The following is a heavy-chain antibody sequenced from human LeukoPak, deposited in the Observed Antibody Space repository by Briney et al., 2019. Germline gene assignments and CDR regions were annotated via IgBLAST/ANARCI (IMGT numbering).Heavy chain of an antibody. Sequence: GGSLRLSCAASGFTFSSYSMNWVRQAPGKGLEWVSYISSSSSTIYYADSVKGRFTISRDNAKNSLYLQMNSLRAEDTAVYYRARDPPDAIVVVTDDYWGQGTLVTVSS. CDR2: ISSSSSTI. CDR1: GFTFSSYS. J-gene: IGHJ4*02. CDR3: ARDPPDAIVVVTDDY. D-gene: IGHD2-21*02. V-gene: IGHV3-48*04.